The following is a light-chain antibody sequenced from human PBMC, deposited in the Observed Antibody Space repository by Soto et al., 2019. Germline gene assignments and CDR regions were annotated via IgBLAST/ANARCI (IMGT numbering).Light chain of an antibody. CDR1: SSNIGNNY. CDR2: DNN. V-gene: IGLV1-51*01. J-gene: IGLJ2*01. CDR3: PTWDSSLSAGV. Sequence: QSVLTQPPSVSAAPGQKVTISCSGSSSNIGNNYVSWYRQLPGTAPKLLIYDNNERPSGIPDPFSGSKSGTSATLGITGLQTGDEADYYCPTWDSSLSAGVFGGGTKLTVL.